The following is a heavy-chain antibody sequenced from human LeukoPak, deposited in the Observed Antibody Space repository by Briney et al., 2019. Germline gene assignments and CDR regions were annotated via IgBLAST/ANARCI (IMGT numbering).Heavy chain of an antibody. CDR3: ATIEYSSSSGNGYYYYGMDV. Sequence: ASVKVSCKASGYTFTGYYMHWVRQAPGQGLEWMGWINPNSGATNYAQKFQGRVTMTRDTSISTAYMELSRLRSDDTAVYYCATIEYSSSSGNGYYYYGMDVWGQGTTVTVSS. D-gene: IGHD6-6*01. CDR2: INPNSGAT. CDR1: GYTFTGYY. J-gene: IGHJ6*02. V-gene: IGHV1-2*02.